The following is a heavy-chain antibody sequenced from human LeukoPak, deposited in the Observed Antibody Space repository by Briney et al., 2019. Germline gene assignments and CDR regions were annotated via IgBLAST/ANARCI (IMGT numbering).Heavy chain of an antibody. V-gene: IGHV1-8*01. D-gene: IGHD3-22*01. Sequence: ASVKVSCKASGYTFTSYDINWVRQATGQGLEWMGWMNPNSGNTGYAQKFQGRVTMTRNTSISTAYMELSSLRSEDTAVYYCARGGYFDSSGQGHVHFDYWGQGTLVTVSS. CDR2: MNPNSGNT. CDR3: ARGGYFDSSGQGHVHFDY. J-gene: IGHJ4*02. CDR1: GYTFTSYD.